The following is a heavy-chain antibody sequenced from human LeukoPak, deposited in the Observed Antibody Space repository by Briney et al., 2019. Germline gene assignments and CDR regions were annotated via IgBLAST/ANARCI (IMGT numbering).Heavy chain of an antibody. D-gene: IGHD6-19*01. Sequence: GGSLRLSCAASGFTFSNYVMSWVRQAPGKGLEWVSGISGSGDSTYYADSVKGRFTISRDNSKNTLYLQMNSLRAEDTAVYSCAKDRRGVAGTDYSDYWGQGTLVTVSS. V-gene: IGHV3-23*01. CDR1: GFTFSNYV. CDR2: ISGSGDST. CDR3: AKDRRGVAGTDYSDY. J-gene: IGHJ4*02.